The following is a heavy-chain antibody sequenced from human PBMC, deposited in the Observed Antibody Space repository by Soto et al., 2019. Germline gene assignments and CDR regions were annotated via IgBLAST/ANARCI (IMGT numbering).Heavy chain of an antibody. D-gene: IGHD5-12*01. CDR3: ARGGYSGYDFDY. CDR2: IYYSGST. CDR1: GGSISSGGYY. V-gene: IGHV4-31*03. J-gene: IGHJ4*02. Sequence: QVQLQESGPGLVKPSQTLSLTCTVSGGSISSGGYYWSWIRQHPGKGLEWIGYIYYSGSTYYNPSLKSRVTISVDTFKNQFSLKLSSVTAADTAVYYCARGGYSGYDFDYWGQGTLVTVSS.